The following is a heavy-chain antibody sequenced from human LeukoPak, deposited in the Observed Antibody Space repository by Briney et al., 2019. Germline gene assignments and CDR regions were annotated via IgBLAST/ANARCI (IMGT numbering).Heavy chain of an antibody. CDR3: ARASLYYYGSGSRDAFDI. CDR1: GYTFTSYG. J-gene: IGHJ3*02. V-gene: IGHV1-18*01. D-gene: IGHD3-10*01. CDR2: ISAYNGNT. Sequence: ASVKVSCKASGYTFTSYGISWVRQAPGQGLEWMGWISAYNGNTNYAQKLQGRVTITRNTSISTAYMELSSLRSEDTAVYYCARASLYYYGSGSRDAFDIWGQGTMVTVSS.